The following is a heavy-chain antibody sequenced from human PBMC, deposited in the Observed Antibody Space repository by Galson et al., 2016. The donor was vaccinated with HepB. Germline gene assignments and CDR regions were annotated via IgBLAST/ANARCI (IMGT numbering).Heavy chain of an antibody. CDR1: GFTFRSYG. V-gene: IGHV3-23*01. Sequence: SLRLSCAASGFTFRSYGMSWVRQAPGKGLELVSAISGGGGSTYYADSVRGRFSISRDNSKNAVYLQLKSLSAEDTAIYYCARVVADGSGWENWSFDLWGRGTLVTVSS. CDR3: ARVVADGSGWENWSFDL. D-gene: IGHD6-19*01. J-gene: IGHJ2*01. CDR2: ISGGGGST.